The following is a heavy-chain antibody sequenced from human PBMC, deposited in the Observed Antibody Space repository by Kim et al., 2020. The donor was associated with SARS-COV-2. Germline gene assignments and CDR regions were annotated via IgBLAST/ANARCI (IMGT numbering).Heavy chain of an antibody. V-gene: IGHV3-33*01. CDR1: GFTFSSYG. Sequence: GGSLRLSCAASGFTFSSYGIHCFRPAQGPGLVWGAGICDDGGNKYYADSVKGRFTISRDNSKNTLYLQMNSLRAEDTAVYYCARDGAYSSGWPLDAWGQGTLVTVSS. CDR2: ICDDGGNK. CDR3: ARDGAYSSGWPLDA. D-gene: IGHD6-19*01. J-gene: IGHJ5*02.